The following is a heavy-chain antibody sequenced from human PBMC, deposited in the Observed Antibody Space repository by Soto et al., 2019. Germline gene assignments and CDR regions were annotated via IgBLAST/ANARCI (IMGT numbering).Heavy chain of an antibody. CDR1: GGTFSNDI. D-gene: IGHD5-12*01. V-gene: IGHV1-69*08. J-gene: IGHJ4*02. Sequence: QVQLVQSGAEVKKPGSSVKVSCKTSGGTFSNDIITWVRQAPGQGLEWMGRIIPLLDIANYAQKFQGRVTIHADKSTSTAYMELNSLRYEDTAVYYCARDSPIGSTFSGYDAIDYWGQGTLVTVSS. CDR2: IIPLLDIA. CDR3: ARDSPIGSTFSGYDAIDY.